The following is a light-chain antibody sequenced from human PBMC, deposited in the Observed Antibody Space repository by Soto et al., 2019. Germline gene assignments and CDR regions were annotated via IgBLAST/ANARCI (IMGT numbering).Light chain of an antibody. J-gene: IGKJ1*01. Sequence: EIVLTQSPGTLSLSPGERATLSCRASQSISSFYLAWYLQTPGQAPRLLIYDASSRAAGIPDRFSGGGSGTDFTLTISRLEPEDFGVYYCQQYGGSPRTFGQGTKVEIK. CDR2: DAS. CDR1: QSISSFY. V-gene: IGKV3-20*01. CDR3: QQYGGSPRT.